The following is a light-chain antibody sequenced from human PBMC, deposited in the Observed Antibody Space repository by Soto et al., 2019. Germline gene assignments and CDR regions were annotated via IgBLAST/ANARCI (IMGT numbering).Light chain of an antibody. CDR2: GNS. Sequence: QSALTQPPSVSGAPGQRVTISCTGSSSNIGASYAVHWYQQLPGTAPKLLIYGNSNRPSGVPDRFSGSKSGTSASLAITGLQAEDEAYYYCQSSDSSLSASVFGGGTQLTVL. CDR3: QSSDSSLSASV. V-gene: IGLV1-40*01. CDR1: SSNIGASYA. J-gene: IGLJ3*02.